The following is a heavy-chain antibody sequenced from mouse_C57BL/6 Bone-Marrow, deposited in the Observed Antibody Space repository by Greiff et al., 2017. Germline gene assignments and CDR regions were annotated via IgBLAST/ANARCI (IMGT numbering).Heavy chain of an antibody. Sequence: EVKVVESGGDLVKPGGSLKLSCAASGFTFSSYGMSWVRQTPDKRLEWVATISSGGSYTYYPDSVKGRFTISRDNAKNTLYLQMSSLKSEDTAMYYCARLGYDYDLDYAMDYWGQGTSVTVSS. CDR2: ISSGGSYT. CDR1: GFTFSSYG. V-gene: IGHV5-6*01. CDR3: ARLGYDYDLDYAMDY. D-gene: IGHD2-4*01. J-gene: IGHJ4*01.